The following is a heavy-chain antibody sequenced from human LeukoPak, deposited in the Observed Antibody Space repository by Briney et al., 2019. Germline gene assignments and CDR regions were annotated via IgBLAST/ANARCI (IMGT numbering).Heavy chain of an antibody. J-gene: IGHJ1*01. D-gene: IGHD5-18*01. Sequence: GGSLRLSCAASGFRFSTFWMSWVRQAPGKGLEWVANTKGDDSEKYYVESVQGRFIISRDNAKNSLYLHMNSLRAEDTALYYCARSGYSYALDHWGQGSLVVGSS. CDR2: TKGDDSEK. V-gene: IGHV3-7*01. CDR1: GFRFSTFW. CDR3: ARSGYSYALDH.